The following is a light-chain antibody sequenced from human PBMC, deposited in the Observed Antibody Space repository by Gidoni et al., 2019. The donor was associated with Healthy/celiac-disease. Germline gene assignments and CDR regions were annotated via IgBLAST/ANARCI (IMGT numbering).Light chain of an antibody. J-gene: IGLJ3*02. CDR3: CSYAGSSTFFSV. Sequence: QSALTQPASVSGSPGQSITISCTGTSSDFGSYNLVSWYQQHPGKAPKLMIYEVSKRPSGVSNRFSGSKSGNTASLTISGLQAEDEADYYCCSYAGSSTFFSVFGGGTKLTVL. CDR2: EVS. V-gene: IGLV2-23*02. CDR1: SSDFGSYNL.